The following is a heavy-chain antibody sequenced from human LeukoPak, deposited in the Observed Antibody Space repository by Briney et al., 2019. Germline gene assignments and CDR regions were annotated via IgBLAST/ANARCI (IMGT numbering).Heavy chain of an antibody. J-gene: IGHJ4*02. V-gene: IGHV4-61*02. Sequence: SETLSLTCTVSGDSISSDLYYWSWIRQPAGKGLEWIGRIYTTGSTNYNPSLKSRVTISVDTSKNQFSLKLRSVMAADTAVYYCARAYCVGDCTVLHIYFDNWGQGTLVTVSS. D-gene: IGHD2-21*02. CDR1: GDSISSDLYY. CDR3: ARAYCVGDCTVLHIYFDN. CDR2: IYTTGST.